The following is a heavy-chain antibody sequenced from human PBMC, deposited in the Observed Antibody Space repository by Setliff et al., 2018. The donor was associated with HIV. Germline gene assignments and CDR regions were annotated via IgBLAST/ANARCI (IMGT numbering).Heavy chain of an antibody. D-gene: IGHD3-22*01. CDR3: AREEERYYDSSGHDAFDI. J-gene: IGHJ3*02. Sequence: LSCAASGFTFSDYYMGWIRQAPGKGLEWVSYISSSSSYTNYADSVKGRFTISRDNAKNSLYLQMNSLRAEDTAVYYCAREEERYYDSSGHDAFDIWGQGTMVTVSS. CDR1: GFTFSDYY. CDR2: ISSSSSYT. V-gene: IGHV3-11*05.